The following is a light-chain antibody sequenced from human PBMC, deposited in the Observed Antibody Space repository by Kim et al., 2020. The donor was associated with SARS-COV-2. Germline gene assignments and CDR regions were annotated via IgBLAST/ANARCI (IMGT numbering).Light chain of an antibody. CDR2: RDN. Sequence: PGQRFTISSSGSSSIGTNDLYWYQQLPGTAPKLLIYRDNQRPSGVPDRFSGSRSGTSASLSISGLRSEDEAYYYCAAWDASLGGRVFGGGTQLTVL. V-gene: IGLV1-47*01. CDR1: SSIGTND. J-gene: IGLJ3*02. CDR3: AAWDASLGGRV.